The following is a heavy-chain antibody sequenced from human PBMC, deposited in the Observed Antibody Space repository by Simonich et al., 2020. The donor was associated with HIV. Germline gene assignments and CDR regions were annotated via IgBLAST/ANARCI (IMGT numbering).Heavy chain of an antibody. CDR1: GGTFSSFA. CDR3: ARKGGGRGVYYFDY. Sequence: QVQLVQSGAEVKKPGSSVKVSCKASGGTFSSFAISWVRQAPGLGLEWVGGIIPIFGTANYAQMCQGRVTITADESTSTAYMELSSLRSEDTGIYYCARKGGGRGVYYFDYWGQGTLVTVSS. D-gene: IGHD3-10*01. CDR2: IIPIFGTA. V-gene: IGHV1-69*13. J-gene: IGHJ4*02.